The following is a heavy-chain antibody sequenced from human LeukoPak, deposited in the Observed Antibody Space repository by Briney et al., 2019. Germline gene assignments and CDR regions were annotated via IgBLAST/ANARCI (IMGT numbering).Heavy chain of an antibody. V-gene: IGHV3-23*01. CDR1: GFTFSSYA. Sequence: PGGSLRLSYAASGFTFSSYAMSWVRQAPGKGLEWVSAISGSGGSTYYADSVKGRFTISRDNSKNTLYLQMNSLRAEDTAVYYCAKVKQWPATSSYDAFDIWGQGTMVTVSS. CDR2: ISGSGGST. D-gene: IGHD6-19*01. J-gene: IGHJ3*02. CDR3: AKVKQWPATSSYDAFDI.